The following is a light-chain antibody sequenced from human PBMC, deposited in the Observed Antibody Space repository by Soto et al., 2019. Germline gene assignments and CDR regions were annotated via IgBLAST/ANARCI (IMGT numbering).Light chain of an antibody. V-gene: IGKV1-12*01. CDR1: QAISSW. CDR2: SAS. J-gene: IGKJ2*01. CDR3: QQANTFPYT. Sequence: DIQMTQSPSSVSASGGDRVTITCRASQAISSWLAWYQQKPGKAPKLLIYSASTVQSGVPSRFSGSGSGTEFTLPISSLQPEDFATYYCQQANTFPYTFGQGTKLEIK.